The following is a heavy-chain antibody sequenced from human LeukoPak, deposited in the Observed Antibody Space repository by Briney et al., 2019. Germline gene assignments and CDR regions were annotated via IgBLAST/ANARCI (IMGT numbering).Heavy chain of an antibody. CDR1: GFSFSSYA. CDR2: ISVGGSI. J-gene: IGHJ4*02. V-gene: IGHV3-53*01. Sequence: GGSLRLSCSASGFSFSSYAMHWVRQAPGKGLEWVSVISVGGSIHYADSVKGRFTISRDNSKNTLYLQMNSLRAEDTAVYFCARDRYGGSYCDYWGQGILVTVSS. D-gene: IGHD4-23*01. CDR3: ARDRYGGSYCDY.